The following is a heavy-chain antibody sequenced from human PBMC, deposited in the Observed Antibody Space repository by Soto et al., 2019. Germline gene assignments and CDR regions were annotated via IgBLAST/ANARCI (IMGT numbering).Heavy chain of an antibody. CDR2: IYHSGST. CDR3: ARSRAYYYGFDY. Sequence: SETLSLTCAVSGGSISSGGYSWSWIRQPPGKGLEWIGYIYHSGSTYYNPSLKSRVTISVDRSKNQFSLKLSSVTAADTAVYYCARSRAYYYGFDYWGQGTLVTVSS. D-gene: IGHD3-10*01. V-gene: IGHV4-30-2*01. J-gene: IGHJ4*02. CDR1: GGSISSGGYS.